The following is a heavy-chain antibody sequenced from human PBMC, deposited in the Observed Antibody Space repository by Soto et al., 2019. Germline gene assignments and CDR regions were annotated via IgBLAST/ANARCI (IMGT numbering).Heavy chain of an antibody. CDR1: GVSISSGNW. D-gene: IGHD6-19*01. CDR2: IFHDGTS. J-gene: IGHJ4*02. Sequence: SETLSLTCAVSGVSISSGNWWTWVRQTPQRGLEYIGEIFHDGTSNYYPSFERRVAISVDTSKNQFSLKLTSVTAADTATYYCAHLALYSSGWYYFDYWGQGTLVTVSS. CDR3: AHLALYSSGWYYFDY. V-gene: IGHV4-4*02.